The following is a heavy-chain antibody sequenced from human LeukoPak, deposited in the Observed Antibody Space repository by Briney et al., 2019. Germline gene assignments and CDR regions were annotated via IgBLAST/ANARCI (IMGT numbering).Heavy chain of an antibody. Sequence: PGGSLRLSCAASGFTVSSNYISWVRQAPGKGLEWVSVIYSGGGTNYADSVKGRFTISRDNSKNTLYLEMNSLRAEDTAVYYCASPYYYASGSFDVWGQGTLVPVSS. J-gene: IGHJ4*02. CDR3: ASPYYYASGSFDV. D-gene: IGHD3-10*01. CDR1: GFTVSSNY. CDR2: IYSGGGT. V-gene: IGHV3-53*01.